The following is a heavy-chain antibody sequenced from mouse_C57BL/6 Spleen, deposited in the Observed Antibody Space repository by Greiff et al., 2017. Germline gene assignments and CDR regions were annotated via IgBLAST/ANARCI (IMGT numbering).Heavy chain of an antibody. D-gene: IGHD2-3*01. J-gene: IGHJ2*01. CDR3: ARGGDGYRYFDY. Sequence: EVQLQQSGPELVKPGASVKMSCKASGYTFTDYNMHWVKQSHGKSLEWIGYINPNTGGTSYNQKFKGKATLTVNKSSSTAYMELRSLTSEDSAVYYCARGGDGYRYFDYWGQGTTLTVSS. CDR1: GYTFTDYN. V-gene: IGHV1-22*01. CDR2: INPNTGGT.